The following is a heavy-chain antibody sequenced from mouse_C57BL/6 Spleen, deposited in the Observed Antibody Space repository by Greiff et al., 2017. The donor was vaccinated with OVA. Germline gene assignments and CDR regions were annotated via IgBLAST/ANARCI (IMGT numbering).Heavy chain of an antibody. CDR1: GFTFSSYT. Sequence: EVQLVESGGGLVKPGGSLKLSCAASGFTFSSYTMSWVRQTPEKRLEWVATISGGGGNTYYTDSVKGRFTISRDNAKNTLYLQMSSLRSEDTALYYCARFYSNYAWFAYWGQGTLVTVSA. V-gene: IGHV5-9*01. J-gene: IGHJ3*01. CDR3: ARFYSNYAWFAY. D-gene: IGHD2-5*01. CDR2: ISGGGGNT.